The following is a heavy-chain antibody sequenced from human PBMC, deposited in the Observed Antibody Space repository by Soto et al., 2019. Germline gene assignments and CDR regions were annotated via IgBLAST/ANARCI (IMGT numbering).Heavy chain of an antibody. CDR3: VIDRLIVAVSVVRMDV. D-gene: IGHD6-19*01. V-gene: IGHV1-69*01. J-gene: IGHJ6*02. Sequence: QVQLVQSGAEVKKPVTSVRVSCKASGDTFIGYSISWVRQAPGQGLEWMGWVIPTQRTTKYAQRFQGRVTMSVDQFASTTYMELSSLRPEDTALYYCVIDRLIVAVSVVRMDVWGQGTTVTVSS. CDR2: VIPTQRTT. CDR1: GDTFIGYS.